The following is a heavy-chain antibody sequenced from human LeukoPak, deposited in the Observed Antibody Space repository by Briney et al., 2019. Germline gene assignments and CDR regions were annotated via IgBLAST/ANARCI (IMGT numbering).Heavy chain of an antibody. CDR1: GGSISSSSCY. J-gene: IGHJ6*03. CDR3: ARDIRWSTTSWNYYYMDV. V-gene: IGHV4-39*07. Sequence: SETLSLTCTVSGGSISSSSCYWGWIRQPPGKGLEWIGGIYYSGSTYSNPSLKSRVTISVDTSKNQFSLKLSSVTAADTAVYYCARDIRWSTTSWNYYYMDVWGKGTTVIVSS. D-gene: IGHD2-2*01. CDR2: IYYSGST.